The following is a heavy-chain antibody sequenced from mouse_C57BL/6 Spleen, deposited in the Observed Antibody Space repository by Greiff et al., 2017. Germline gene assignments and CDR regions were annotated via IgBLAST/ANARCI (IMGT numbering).Heavy chain of an antibody. J-gene: IGHJ1*03. CDR2: IYPRDGST. CDR1: GYTFTSYD. D-gene: IGHD1-1*01. V-gene: IGHV1-85*01. CDR3: ASLEFDGSSGDWYFDV. Sequence: QVQLQQSGPELVKPGASVKLSCKASGYTFTSYDINWVKQRPGQGLEWIGWIYPRDGSTKYNEKFKGKATLTVDTAARTAYMALHSQPSEDSAVYFCASLEFDGSSGDWYFDVWGTGTTVTVSS.